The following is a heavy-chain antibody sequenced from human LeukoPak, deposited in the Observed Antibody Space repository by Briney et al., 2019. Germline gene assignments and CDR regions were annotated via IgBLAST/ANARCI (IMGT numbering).Heavy chain of an antibody. V-gene: IGHV4-4*07. CDR3: ARVAYCSGDSCYLDAFDI. Sequence: SETLSLTCTVFGVSFSDYYWSWIRQPAGKGLEWIGRIYTSGSTNYNPSLKSRVTMSVDTSKNQFSLKLSSVTAADTAVYYCARVAYCSGDSCYLDAFDIWGQGTMVTVSS. CDR1: GVSFSDYY. D-gene: IGHD2-15*01. J-gene: IGHJ3*02. CDR2: IYTSGST.